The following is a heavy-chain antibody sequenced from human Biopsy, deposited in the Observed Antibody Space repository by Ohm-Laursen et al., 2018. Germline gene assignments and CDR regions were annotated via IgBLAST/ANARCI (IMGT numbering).Heavy chain of an antibody. D-gene: IGHD2-15*01. CDR3: ATLSRRQAADY. Sequence: GSLRPSCTASGFTFHTYAMNWVRQAPGKGLEWVAHIDVSDYNTYYADSVKGRFSISRDNTRDTLSLQLNSLRVDDTGIYYCATLSRRQAADYWGQGTLVTVSS. CDR1: GFTFHTYA. CDR2: IDVSDYNT. J-gene: IGHJ4*02. V-gene: IGHV3-23*01.